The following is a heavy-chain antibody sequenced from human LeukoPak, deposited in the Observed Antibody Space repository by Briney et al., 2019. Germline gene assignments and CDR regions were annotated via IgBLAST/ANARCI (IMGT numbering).Heavy chain of an antibody. D-gene: IGHD6-19*01. V-gene: IGHV4-59*08. CDR2: IYYSGSI. CDR1: GGSISSYY. Sequence: SETLSLTCTVSGGSISSYYWSWIRQPPGKGLEWIGYIYYSGSINYNPSLKSRVTISVDTSKNQFSLKLSSVTAADTAVYYCARAGLGWYSSGWYENWLDPWGQGTLVTVSS. J-gene: IGHJ5*02. CDR3: ARAGLGWYSSGWYENWLDP.